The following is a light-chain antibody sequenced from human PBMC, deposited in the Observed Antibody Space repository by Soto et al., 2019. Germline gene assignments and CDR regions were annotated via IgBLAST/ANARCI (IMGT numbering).Light chain of an antibody. CDR1: QSISTF. J-gene: IGKJ1*01. CDR3: QQAFSAEWT. CDR2: TSF. Sequence: SHMTHCRCALPASGGDSVPLTGRASQSISTFLNWYQQKPGEAPNLLIHTSFTLYSGVPSRFSGTGSGTDFTLTISSLQPEDFATYFCQQAFSAEWTFGQGTKVAI. V-gene: IGKV1-39*01.